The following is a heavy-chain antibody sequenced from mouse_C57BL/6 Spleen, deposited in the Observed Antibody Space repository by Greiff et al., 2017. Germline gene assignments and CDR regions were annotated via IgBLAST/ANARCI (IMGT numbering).Heavy chain of an antibody. CDR3: ARRNGGYWGYFDD. CDR1: GYTFTSYC. J-gene: IGHJ2*01. CDR2: IYPRSGNT. D-gene: IGHD2-3*01. Sequence: QVQLQQSGAELARPGASVKLSCTASGYTFTSYCISWVNQRTGQGLEWIVEIYPRSGNTYYNESFKGKATLTADKSSSTAYMELRSLTSEDSAVYCCARRNGGYWGYFDDWGKGTTLTVSS. V-gene: IGHV1-81*01.